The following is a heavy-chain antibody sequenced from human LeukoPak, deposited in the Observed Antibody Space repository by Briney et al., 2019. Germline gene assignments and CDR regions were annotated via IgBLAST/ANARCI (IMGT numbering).Heavy chain of an antibody. Sequence: GGSLRLSCAASGFTFSSYWMHWVRQAPGKGLVWVSRINTDGSSTSYADSVKGRFTISRDNAKNTLYLEMNSLRAEDTAVYYCARDRYCTTTRCSDYWGQGTLVTVSS. CDR2: INTDGSST. V-gene: IGHV3-74*01. J-gene: IGHJ4*02. CDR3: ARDRYCTTTRCSDY. CDR1: GFTFSSYW. D-gene: IGHD2-2*01.